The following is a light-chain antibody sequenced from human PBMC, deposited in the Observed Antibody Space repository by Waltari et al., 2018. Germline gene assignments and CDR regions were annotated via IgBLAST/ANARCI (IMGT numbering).Light chain of an antibody. V-gene: IGLV1-40*01. J-gene: IGLJ2*01. Sequence: QSVLTQPPSVSGAPWQRDTIPCTVSSTNTGAGHDLTWYQDFPGAAPKLLIYDNNKRPSGLPDRFSGSKSGTSASLAITGLQAEDEAHYYCQSFDTSLSGGVVFGGGTKVTVL. CDR3: QSFDTSLSGGVV. CDR1: STNTGAGHD. CDR2: DNN.